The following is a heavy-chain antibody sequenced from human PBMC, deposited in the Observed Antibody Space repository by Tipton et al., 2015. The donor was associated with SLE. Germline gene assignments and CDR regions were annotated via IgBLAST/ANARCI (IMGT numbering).Heavy chain of an antibody. J-gene: IGHJ4*02. CDR1: GGSIRSGDYY. D-gene: IGHD6-19*01. CDR3: ARADIAVAGALGY. V-gene: IGHV4-30-4*01. Sequence: TLSLTCTVSGGSIRSGDYYWSWIRQPPGKGLEWIGEINHLGSTNYNPSLKSRVTISVDTSKNQFSLKLSSVTAADTAVYYCARADIAVAGALGYWGQGTLVTVSS. CDR2: INHLGST.